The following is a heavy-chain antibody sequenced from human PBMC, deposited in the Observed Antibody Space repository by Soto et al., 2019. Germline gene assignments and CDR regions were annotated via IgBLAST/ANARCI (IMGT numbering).Heavy chain of an antibody. CDR3: AREGSGGNFVNYYFDY. J-gene: IGHJ4*02. CDR1: GGSISSSSYY. V-gene: IGHV4-39*02. Sequence: LSLTCTVSGGSISSSSYYWGWIRQPPGKGLEWIGSIYYSGSTYYNPSLKSRVTISVDTSKNQFSLKLSSVTAADTAVYYCAREGSGGNFVNYYFDYWGQGTLVTVSS. CDR2: IYYSGST. D-gene: IGHD2-21*02.